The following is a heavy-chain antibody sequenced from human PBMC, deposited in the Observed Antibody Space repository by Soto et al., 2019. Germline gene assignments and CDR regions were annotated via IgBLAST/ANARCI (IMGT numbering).Heavy chain of an antibody. CDR3: ARDPRYCSDGICYPFCDY. D-gene: IGHD2-15*01. CDR1: GFTFSTYW. CDR2: ISQDGSEQ. J-gene: IGHJ4*02. V-gene: IGHV3-7*01. Sequence: GGSLRLSCAASGFTFSTYWMSWVRQAPGKGLEWVAYISQDGSEQYYVDSVKGRFTISRDSAKNSLYLQIDSLRVEDTAVYYCARDPRYCSDGICYPFCDYWGQGTLVTVSS.